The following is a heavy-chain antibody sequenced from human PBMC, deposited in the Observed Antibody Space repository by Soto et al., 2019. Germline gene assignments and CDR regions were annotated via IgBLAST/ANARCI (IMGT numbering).Heavy chain of an antibody. CDR3: ARLSDDYGDLPIDY. V-gene: IGHV3-33*01. D-gene: IGHD4-17*01. Sequence: PGGSLRLSCAASGFTFSSYGMHWVRQAPGKGLEWVAVIWYDGSNKYYADSVKGRFTISRDNSKNTLYLQMNSLRAEDTAVYYCARLSDDYGDLPIDYWGQGTLVTVSS. CDR2: IWYDGSNK. CDR1: GFTFSSYG. J-gene: IGHJ4*02.